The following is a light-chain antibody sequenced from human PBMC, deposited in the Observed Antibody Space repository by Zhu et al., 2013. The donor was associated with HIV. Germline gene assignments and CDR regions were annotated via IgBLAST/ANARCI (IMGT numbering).Light chain of an antibody. Sequence: DIQLTQSPSFLSASVGDKVTITCRASQGISDYLAWYQQKPGKAPKLLVYAASTTQSGVPSRFGGRGSGTEFTLTITSLQPDDFATYYCQHVNSNAAFGPGTKVDV. CDR2: AAS. J-gene: IGKJ3*01. CDR1: QGISDY. V-gene: IGKV1-9*01. CDR3: QHVNSNAA.